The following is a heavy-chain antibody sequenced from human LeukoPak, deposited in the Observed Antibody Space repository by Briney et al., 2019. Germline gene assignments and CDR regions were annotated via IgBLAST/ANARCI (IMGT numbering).Heavy chain of an antibody. CDR2: IYHSGRT. Sequence: PSETLSLTCTVSGYSISNGYYWGWMRQPPGKGLEWIGSIYHSGRTHYNPSLKSRVIISVDTSKNYFSPKLSSVTAADTAMYYCARDETYSDVWSGSAGGGKGNYLDYWGQGILVTVSS. V-gene: IGHV4-38-2*02. D-gene: IGHD3-3*01. CDR1: GYSISNGYY. J-gene: IGHJ4*02. CDR3: ARDETYSDVWSGSAGGGKGNYLDY.